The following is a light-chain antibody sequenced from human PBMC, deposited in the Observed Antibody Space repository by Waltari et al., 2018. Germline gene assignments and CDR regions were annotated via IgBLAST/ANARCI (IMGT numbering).Light chain of an antibody. CDR2: EDN. Sequence: NFMLTQPHSVSESPGKTVTISCTRSSGSLASNYVQWYQQRPGSAPTTVIYEDNQRPSGVPVRCSGFIDSSTNSTSLTNSGLDTEDEADYYFQSYDNSNHLHVVFGGGTNVTFL. CDR1: SGSLASNY. J-gene: IGLJ2*01. CDR3: QSYDNSNHLHVV. V-gene: IGLV6-57*03.